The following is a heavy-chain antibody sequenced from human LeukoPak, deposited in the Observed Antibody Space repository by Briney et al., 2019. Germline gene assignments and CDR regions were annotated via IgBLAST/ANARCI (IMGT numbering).Heavy chain of an antibody. CDR1: GFTVSTNY. D-gene: IGHD3-22*01. J-gene: IGHJ3*02. Sequence: PGGSLSLSCAPSGFTVSTNYMSWVRQAPGKGLEWVSVIYSGGSTYYADSVKGRFTISRDNSKNTLYLQMNSLRAEDTAVYYCARDRDRGYDAFDIWGQGTMVTVSS. CDR2: IYSGGST. V-gene: IGHV3-53*01. CDR3: ARDRDRGYDAFDI.